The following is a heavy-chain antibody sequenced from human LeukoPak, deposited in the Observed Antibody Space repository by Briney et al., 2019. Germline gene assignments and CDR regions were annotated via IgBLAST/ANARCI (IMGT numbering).Heavy chain of an antibody. D-gene: IGHD3-16*01. Sequence: GGSLRLSCAASEFTISRYWMHWVRQAPGKGLVWVSNINNDGSITTYADSVKGRFTISRDNVKNTLFLQMSNLRAEDTAVYFCARGGGLDVWGQGATVTVSS. CDR3: ARGGGLDV. CDR2: INNDGSIT. V-gene: IGHV3-74*01. J-gene: IGHJ6*02. CDR1: EFTISRYW.